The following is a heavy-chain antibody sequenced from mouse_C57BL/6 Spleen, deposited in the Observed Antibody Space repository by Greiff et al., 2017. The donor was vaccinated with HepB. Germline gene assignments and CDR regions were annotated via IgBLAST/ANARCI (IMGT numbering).Heavy chain of an antibody. D-gene: IGHD1-1*01. V-gene: IGHV5-17*01. J-gene: IGHJ4*01. Sequence: EVHLVESGGGLVKPGGSLKLSCAASGFTFSDYGMHWVRQAPEKGLEWVAYISSGSSTIYYADTVKGRFTISRDNAKNTLFLQMTSLRSEDTAMYYCARRMVITTVVAPYYAMDYWGQGTSVTVSS. CDR2: ISSGSSTI. CDR1: GFTFSDYG. CDR3: ARRMVITTVVAPYYAMDY.